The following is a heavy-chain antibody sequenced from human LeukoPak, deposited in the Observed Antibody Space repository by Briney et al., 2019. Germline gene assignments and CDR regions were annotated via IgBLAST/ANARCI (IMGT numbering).Heavy chain of an antibody. D-gene: IGHD2-15*01. Sequence: PGGSLRLSCAASGFTFSSYSMNWVRQAPGKGLEWVSSISSSSSYIYYADSVKGRFTISRDNAKNSLYLQMNSLRVEDTAVYYCARVGRSGGRCPGYGMDVWGQGTTVTVSS. V-gene: IGHV3-21*01. J-gene: IGHJ6*02. CDR2: ISSSSSYI. CDR1: GFTFSSYS. CDR3: ARVGRSGGRCPGYGMDV.